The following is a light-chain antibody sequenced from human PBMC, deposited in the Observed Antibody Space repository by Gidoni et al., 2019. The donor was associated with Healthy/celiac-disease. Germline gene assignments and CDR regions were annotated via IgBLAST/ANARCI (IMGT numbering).Light chain of an antibody. Sequence: QSALTQPASVSGSPGQSITISCTGTSSDVGGYNYVSWYQQHPGKAPKLMIYDVSNRPSGVSNRCSGSKYGNTASLTISGLQAEDEADYDGSSYTSSSTLFGGGTKLTVL. CDR2: DVS. J-gene: IGLJ2*01. V-gene: IGLV2-14*01. CDR3: SSYTSSSTL. CDR1: SSDVGGYNY.